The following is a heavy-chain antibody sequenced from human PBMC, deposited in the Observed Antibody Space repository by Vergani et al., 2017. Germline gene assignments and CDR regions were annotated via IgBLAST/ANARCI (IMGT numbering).Heavy chain of an antibody. CDR3: ARDRASYYDFGSGFALNWFDP. CDR1: GGTISSGSYY. D-gene: IGHD3-3*01. Sequence: QVQLQESGPGLVKPSQTLSLTCTVSGGTISSGSYYWSWIRQPAGKGLEWIGRIYTSGSTNYNPSLKSRVTMSVDTSKNQFSLKLSSVTAADTAVYYCARDRASYYDFGSGFALNWFDPWGQGTLVTVSS. CDR2: IYTSGST. V-gene: IGHV4-61*02. J-gene: IGHJ5*02.